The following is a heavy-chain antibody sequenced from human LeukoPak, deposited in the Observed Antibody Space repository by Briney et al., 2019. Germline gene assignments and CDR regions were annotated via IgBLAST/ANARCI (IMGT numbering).Heavy chain of an antibody. Sequence: SVKVSCKASGGTFSSYAISWVRQAPGQGLEWMGRIIPIFGTANYAQKFQGRVTITTDESTSTAYMELSSLRSEDTAVYYCGTTLSQLITYWGQGALVTVSS. CDR3: GTTLSQLITY. CDR1: GGTFSSYA. V-gene: IGHV1-69*05. D-gene: IGHD5-24*01. CDR2: IIPIFGTA. J-gene: IGHJ4*02.